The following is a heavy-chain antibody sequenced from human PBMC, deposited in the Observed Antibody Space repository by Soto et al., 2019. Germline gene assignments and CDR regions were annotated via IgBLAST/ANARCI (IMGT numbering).Heavy chain of an antibody. CDR1: GLTFSTYA. V-gene: IGHV3-23*01. D-gene: IGHD5-12*01. J-gene: IGHJ6*02. Sequence: EVHLLESGGDLVQPGGSLRLSCTASGLTFSTYAMSWFRQAPGNGLEWVSAIGGSGTGGRTYYADSAKGRFTISRDNSKNTVYLQMNSLRADDTAVYYCAKSPGGLDGYNSDYYGMDVWGQGTTVTVSS. CDR2: IGGSGTGGRT. CDR3: AKSPGGLDGYNSDYYGMDV.